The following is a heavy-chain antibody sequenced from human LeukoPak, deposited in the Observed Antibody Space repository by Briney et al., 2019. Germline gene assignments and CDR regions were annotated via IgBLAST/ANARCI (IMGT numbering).Heavy chain of an antibody. Sequence: PGGSLRLSCAASGLTVSSNYMSWVRQAPGKGLEWVSVIYSGGSTYYADSVKGRFTISRDNSKNTLYLQMNSLRAEDTAVYYCAKPKWGYGGAFDIWGQGTMVTVSS. CDR1: GLTVSSNY. J-gene: IGHJ3*02. V-gene: IGHV3-53*01. CDR2: IYSGGST. D-gene: IGHD5-12*01. CDR3: AKPKWGYGGAFDI.